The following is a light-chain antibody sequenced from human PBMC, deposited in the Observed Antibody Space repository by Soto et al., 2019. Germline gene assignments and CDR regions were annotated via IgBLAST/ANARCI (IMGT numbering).Light chain of an antibody. CDR1: QSVLSK. CDR2: GAF. J-gene: IGKJ5*01. V-gene: IGKV3-15*01. Sequence: EIVMTQSPATLSVSPGERATLSCRASQSVLSKLAWYQQKPGQAPRLLIYGAFTRATDIPGRCSGSGSATEFTLTISSLQSEDFAVYYCQQYNNWPITFGQGTRLEIK. CDR3: QQYNNWPIT.